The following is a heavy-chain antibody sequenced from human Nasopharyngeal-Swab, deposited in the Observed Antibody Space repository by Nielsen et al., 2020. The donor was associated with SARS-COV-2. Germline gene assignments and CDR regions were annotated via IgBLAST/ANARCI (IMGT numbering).Heavy chain of an antibody. CDR3: ARRDGDFWSGEDNWFDP. CDR1: GGSISSYY. CDR2: IYYSGST. J-gene: IGHJ5*02. D-gene: IGHD3-3*01. V-gene: IGHV4-59*01. Sequence: SETLSLTFTVSGGSISSYYWSWIRQPPGKGLEWIGYIYYSGSTNYNPSLKSRVTISVDTSKNQFSLKLSSVTAADTAVYYCARRDGDFWSGEDNWFDPWGQGTLVTVSS.